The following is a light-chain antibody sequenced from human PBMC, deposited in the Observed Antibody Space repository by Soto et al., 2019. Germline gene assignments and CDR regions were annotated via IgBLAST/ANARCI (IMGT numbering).Light chain of an antibody. CDR3: QQYSSYSPIT. V-gene: IGKV1-5*03. CDR1: QSINNR. J-gene: IGKJ5*01. Sequence: IHITHSPSTLSASFGYRLTITFRSSQSINNRLAWYQKKPGRAPKLLIYKASVLETVAPSRFSGTGSGTEFTLTINGLQPDDFATYYCQQYSSYSPITFGQGTRLEIK. CDR2: KAS.